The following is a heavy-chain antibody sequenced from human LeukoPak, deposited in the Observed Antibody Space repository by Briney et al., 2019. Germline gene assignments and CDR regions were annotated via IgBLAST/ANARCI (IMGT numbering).Heavy chain of an antibody. CDR3: ALPRHYYDSSGYYYAGEYFQH. CDR2: ISGSGGST. J-gene: IGHJ1*01. CDR1: GFTFSSYA. Sequence: GGSLRLSCAVSGFTFSSYAMSWVRQAPGKGLEWVSGISGSGGSTYYADSVKGRFTISRDNSKKTLYLQMNSLRAEDTAVYYCALPRHYYDSSGYYYAGEYFQHWGQGTLVTVSS. D-gene: IGHD3-22*01. V-gene: IGHV3-23*01.